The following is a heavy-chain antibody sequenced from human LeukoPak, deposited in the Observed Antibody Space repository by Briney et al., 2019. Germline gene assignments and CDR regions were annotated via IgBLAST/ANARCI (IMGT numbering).Heavy chain of an antibody. D-gene: IGHD6-13*01. J-gene: IGHJ4*02. CDR2: IYPGDSDT. V-gene: IGHV5-51*01. Sequence: GESLKISCKGSGYSFTSYWIGWVRQMPGKGLEWMGIIYPGDSDTRYSPSFQGQVTISADKSISTAYLQWSSLKASDTAMYYCARTLYSSSWYASLPFDYWGQGTLVTVSS. CDR3: ARTLYSSSWYASLPFDY. CDR1: GYSFTSYW.